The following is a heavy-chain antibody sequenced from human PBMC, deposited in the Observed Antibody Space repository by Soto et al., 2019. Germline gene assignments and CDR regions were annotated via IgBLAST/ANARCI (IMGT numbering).Heavy chain of an antibody. V-gene: IGHV1-18*01. CDR1: GYTFTTYG. CDR3: AREGSAPSYSYGMDV. Sequence: QVQLEQSGAEVKKPGDSMKVSCKASGYTFTTYGISWVRQAPGQGLEWMGWINGYNGNTDYPQKLQGRVTMTTDTSTSTAYMELRSLRSDDTAVYYCAREGSAPSYSYGMDVWGQGTTVTVSS. J-gene: IGHJ6*02. CDR2: INGYNGNT. D-gene: IGHD6-19*01.